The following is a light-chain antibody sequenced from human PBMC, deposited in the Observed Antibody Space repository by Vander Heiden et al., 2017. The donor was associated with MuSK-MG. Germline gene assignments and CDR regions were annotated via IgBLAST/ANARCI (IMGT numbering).Light chain of an antibody. V-gene: IGKV3-20*01. CDR3: HEVGSSTDT. CDR2: RAS. Sequence: VLTLSPGTLSLSPGERATLSCRASQSISSIYLAWYQQKPGQAPRLLISRASSRATRIPDRFSGSGSGTDFTLSIMRLEPEAFAVYYCHEVGSSTDTFGGGTKVEIK. CDR1: QSISSIY. J-gene: IGKJ4*01.